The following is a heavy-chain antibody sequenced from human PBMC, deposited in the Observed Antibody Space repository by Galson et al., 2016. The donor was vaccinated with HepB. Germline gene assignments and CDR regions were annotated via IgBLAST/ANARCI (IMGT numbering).Heavy chain of an antibody. D-gene: IGHD3-3*01. CDR1: GFTFSEFY. Sequence: LRLSCAASGFTFSEFYMTWIRQAPGKGLEWLSYISGSSRSYTDYADSVKGRFTISRDNAKDSLYLQMNSLRAEDTAVYYCARTRSITIFDGMDVWGQGTTVTVSS. V-gene: IGHV3-11*06. CDR3: ARTRSITIFDGMDV. J-gene: IGHJ6*02. CDR2: ISGSSRSYT.